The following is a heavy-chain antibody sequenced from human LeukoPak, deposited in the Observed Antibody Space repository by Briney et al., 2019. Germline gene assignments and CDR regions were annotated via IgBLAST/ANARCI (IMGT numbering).Heavy chain of an antibody. Sequence: ASAKVSCKASGYTFTGYYMHWVRQAPGQGLEWMGWINPNNGDTNYAQKFQGRVIMTRDTSISTAYMELSSLTSDDTAVYYCARDASGAYYYYMDVWGKGTTVTVSS. CDR2: INPNNGDT. D-gene: IGHD3-10*01. CDR1: GYTFTGYY. V-gene: IGHV1-2*02. CDR3: ARDASGAYYYYMDV. J-gene: IGHJ6*03.